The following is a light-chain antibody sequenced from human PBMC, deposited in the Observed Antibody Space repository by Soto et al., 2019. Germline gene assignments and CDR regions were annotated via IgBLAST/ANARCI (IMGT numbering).Light chain of an antibody. CDR3: CSYAGSYSYV. CDR2: DGS. CDR1: NSDVGGYKY. V-gene: IGLV2-11*01. J-gene: IGLJ1*01. Sequence: QSALTQPRSVSGSPGQSVTISCTGTNSDVGGYKYVSWYQQYPGKAPKLMIYDGSKRPSGVPDRFSGSKSVNTASLTISGLQAEDEADYFCCSYAGSYSYVFGTGTKVTVL.